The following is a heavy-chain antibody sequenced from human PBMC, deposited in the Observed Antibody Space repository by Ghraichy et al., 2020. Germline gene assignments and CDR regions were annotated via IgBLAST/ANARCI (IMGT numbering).Heavy chain of an antibody. CDR1: GGSISYFY. Sequence: SETLSLTCSVAGGSISYFYWSWIRQPPGKGLEWIGYIYHSGRTNYNPSLKSRVSISVDTSKKQFSLKLTSVTAADTAVYYCARGPYCTVGDCPTDYWGPGTLVTVSS. D-gene: IGHD2-8*02. J-gene: IGHJ4*02. CDR3: ARGPYCTVGDCPTDY. V-gene: IGHV4-59*01. CDR2: IYHSGRT.